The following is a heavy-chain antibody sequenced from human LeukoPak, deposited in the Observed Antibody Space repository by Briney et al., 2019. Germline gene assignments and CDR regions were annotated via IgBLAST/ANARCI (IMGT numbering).Heavy chain of an antibody. CDR2: IKSKTDGGTT. D-gene: IGHD3-22*01. V-gene: IGHV3-15*01. J-gene: IGHJ2*01. Sequence: GGSLRLSCAASGFTFSNAWMSWVRQAPGKGLEWVGRIKSKTDGGTTDYAAPVKGRFIISRDDSKNTLYLQMNSLKTEDTAVYYCTTGRYYYDSSGYFHWYFDLWGRGTLVIVSS. CDR3: TTGRYYYDSSGYFHWYFDL. CDR1: GFTFSNAW.